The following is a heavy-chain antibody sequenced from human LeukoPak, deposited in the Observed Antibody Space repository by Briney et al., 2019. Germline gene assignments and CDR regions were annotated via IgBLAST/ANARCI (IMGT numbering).Heavy chain of an antibody. Sequence: GGSLRLSCAASGFTFSSYAMHWVRQAPGKGLEWVAVISYDGSKKYYADSVKGRFTISRDNSKNTLYLQMNSLRAEDTAVYYCARDRAILGQWLGQFDYWGQGTLVTVSS. D-gene: IGHD6-19*01. CDR1: GFTFSSYA. V-gene: IGHV3-30-3*01. CDR2: ISYDGSKK. CDR3: ARDRAILGQWLGQFDY. J-gene: IGHJ4*02.